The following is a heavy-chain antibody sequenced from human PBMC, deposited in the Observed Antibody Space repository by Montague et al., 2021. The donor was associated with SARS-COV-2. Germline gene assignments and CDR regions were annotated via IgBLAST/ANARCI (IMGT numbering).Heavy chain of an antibody. CDR1: GGSLSGYY. V-gene: IGHV4-34*12. CDR2: IVHTGTT. CDR3: ARTFDVFKHDN. J-gene: IGHJ4*02. Sequence: SETLSLTCAVYGGSLSGYYWSWIRQFPGKGLEWIGEIVHTGTTKXNPSLESRVTMSIDTSKKQFSLNLTSMTAADTAVYSCARTFDVFKHDNWGQGTLVAVSS. D-gene: IGHD3-10*02.